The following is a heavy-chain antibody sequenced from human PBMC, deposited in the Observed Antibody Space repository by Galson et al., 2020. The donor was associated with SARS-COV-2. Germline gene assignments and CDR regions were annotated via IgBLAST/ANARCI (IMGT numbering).Heavy chain of an antibody. V-gene: IGHV3-33*01. J-gene: IGHJ6*02. D-gene: IGHD3-10*01. CDR1: GFTFSSYG. Sequence: GESLKISCAASGFTFSSYGMHWVRQAPGKGLEWVAVIWYDGSNKYYADSVKGRFTISRDNSKNTLYLQMNSLRAEDTAVYYCARDLLWFGELLDGMDVWGQGTTVTVSS. CDR3: ARDLLWFGELLDGMDV. CDR2: IWYDGSNK.